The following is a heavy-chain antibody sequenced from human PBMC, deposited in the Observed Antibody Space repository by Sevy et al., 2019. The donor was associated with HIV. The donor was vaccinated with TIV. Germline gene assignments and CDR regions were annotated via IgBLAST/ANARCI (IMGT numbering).Heavy chain of an antibody. Sequence: GGSLRLSCAASGFTFSSYGMHRVRQAPSKGLEWVAVISYDRSNKYYADSVKGRFTISRDNSKNTLYLQMNSLRAEDTAVYYCAKSGRGVAARPTPFDYWGQGTLVTVS. J-gene: IGHJ4*02. D-gene: IGHD6-6*01. V-gene: IGHV3-30*18. CDR1: GFTFSSYG. CDR2: ISYDRSNK. CDR3: AKSGRGVAARPTPFDY.